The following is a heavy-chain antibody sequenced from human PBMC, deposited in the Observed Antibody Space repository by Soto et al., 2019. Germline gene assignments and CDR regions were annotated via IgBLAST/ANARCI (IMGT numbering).Heavy chain of an antibody. Sequence: QVQLQESGPGLVKPSQTLSLTCSVSGASITRGGFLWTWIRQHPGKGLEWIGFISYNGRTSYNPSLKSRVTISADTSQNQFSLQLSSVTAADTAVYYCAISEVVVIRIDSWGQGTPVTVSA. J-gene: IGHJ4*02. V-gene: IGHV4-31*03. D-gene: IGHD3-22*01. CDR3: AISEVVVIRIDS. CDR1: GASITRGGFL. CDR2: ISYNGRT.